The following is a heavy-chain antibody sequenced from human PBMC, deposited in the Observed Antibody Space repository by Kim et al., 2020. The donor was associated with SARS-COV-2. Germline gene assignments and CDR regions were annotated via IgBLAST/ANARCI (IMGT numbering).Heavy chain of an antibody. CDR1: GFTFSSYA. CDR3: AREGWWVAATNIDY. CDR2: ISYDGSNK. J-gene: IGHJ4*02. D-gene: IGHD2-15*01. V-gene: IGHV3-30*04. Sequence: GGSLRLSCAASGFTFSSYAMHWVRQAPGKGLEWVAVISYDGSNKYYADSVKGRFTISRDNSKNTLYLQMNSLRAEDTAVYYCAREGWWVAATNIDYWGQG.